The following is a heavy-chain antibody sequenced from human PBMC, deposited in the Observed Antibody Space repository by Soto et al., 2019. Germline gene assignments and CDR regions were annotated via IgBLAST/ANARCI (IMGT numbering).Heavy chain of an antibody. J-gene: IGHJ4*02. D-gene: IGHD5-12*01. CDR1: FGSISGYY. CDR3: ASGGQTIIPKD. V-gene: IGHV4-34*01. Sequence: SVTQSLTCPFYFGSISGYYWSFIRQPPGKGLDLIGEINHGGSTNYNPSLKSRVTISIDTSKNQFSLKLSSVTAADTAVYYCASGGQTIIPKDWGQGTLVTVSS. CDR2: INHGGST.